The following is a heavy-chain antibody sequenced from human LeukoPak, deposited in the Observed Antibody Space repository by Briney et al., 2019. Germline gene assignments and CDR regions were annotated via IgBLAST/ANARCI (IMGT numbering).Heavy chain of an antibody. CDR3: VLTGSSDYYFDY. CDR2: IYYSGST. V-gene: IGHV4-39*01. Sequence: SQTRSLTCTVSGGSISSSSSYWGWIRQPPGKGLEWIGNIYYSGSTYYNSSLKSRVTISVDTSKNQLSLKLSSVTAADTAVYYCVLTGSSDYYFDYWGQGILVTASS. D-gene: IGHD1-14*01. CDR1: GGSISSSSSY. J-gene: IGHJ4*02.